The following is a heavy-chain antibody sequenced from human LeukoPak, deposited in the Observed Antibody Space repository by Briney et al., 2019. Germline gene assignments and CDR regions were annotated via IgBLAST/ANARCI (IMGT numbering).Heavy chain of an antibody. Sequence: QPGRSLRLSCAASGFTFSSYAMHWVRQAPGKGLEWVSLISWDAGSRFYADSVKGRFTISRDNSKDSVFLQMDGLRTEDTALYFCAKAALYSSARYYFDSWGQGTLVTVSS. J-gene: IGHJ4*02. CDR1: GFTFSSYA. CDR2: ISWDAGSR. CDR3: AKAALYSSARYYFDS. D-gene: IGHD6-19*01. V-gene: IGHV3-43*01.